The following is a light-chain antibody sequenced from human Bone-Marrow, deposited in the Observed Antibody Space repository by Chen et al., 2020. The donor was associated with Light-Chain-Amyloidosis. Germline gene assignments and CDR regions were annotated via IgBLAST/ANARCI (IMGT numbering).Light chain of an antibody. CDR3: SSYTSSSTRV. V-gene: IGLV2-14*03. Sequence: QSALTQPASVSGSPGQSITISCTGTNSDVGACNYVSWYQQHPGEAPKLMIYDVSNRPSGVSNRFSGSKSGNTASLAISWLQAGDEANYYCSSYTSSSTRVFGGGTKLTVL. CDR2: DVS. J-gene: IGLJ2*01. CDR1: NSDVGACNY.